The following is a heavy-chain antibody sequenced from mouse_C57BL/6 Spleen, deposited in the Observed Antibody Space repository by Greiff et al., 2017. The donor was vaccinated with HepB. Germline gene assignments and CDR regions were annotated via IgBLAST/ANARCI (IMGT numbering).Heavy chain of an antibody. D-gene: IGHD1-1*01. J-gene: IGHJ2*01. CDR3: ARSLITTVVERDFDY. CDR1: GYTFTSYT. CDR2: INPSSGYT. V-gene: IGHV1-4*01. Sequence: VQLKESGAELARPGASVKMSCKASGYTFTSYTMHWVKQRPGQGLEWIGYINPSSGYTKYNQKFKDKATLTADKSSSTAYMQLSSLTSEDSAVYYCARSLITTVVERDFDYWGQGTTLTVSS.